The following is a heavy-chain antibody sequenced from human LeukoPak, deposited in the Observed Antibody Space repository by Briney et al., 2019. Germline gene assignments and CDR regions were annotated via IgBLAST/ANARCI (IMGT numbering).Heavy chain of an antibody. CDR2: ISAYNGNT. V-gene: IGHV1-18*01. Sequence: ASVKVSCXASGYTFTSYGISWVRRAPGQGLEWMGWISAYNGNTNYAQKLQGRVTMTTDTTTSTAYMELRSLRSGDTAVYYCARDRCTSTSCYSSGVDYWGQGTLVTVSS. CDR3: ARDRCTSTSCYSSGVDY. D-gene: IGHD2-2*02. J-gene: IGHJ4*02. CDR1: GYTFTSYG.